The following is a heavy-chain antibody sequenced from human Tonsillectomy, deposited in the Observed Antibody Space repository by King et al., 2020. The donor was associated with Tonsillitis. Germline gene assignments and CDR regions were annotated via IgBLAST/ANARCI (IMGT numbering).Heavy chain of an antibody. J-gene: IGHJ6*02. CDR2: ISYDGSNK. Sequence: VQLVESGGGVVQPGRSLRLSCAASGFTFSSYGMHWVRQAPGKGLEWGAVISYDGSNKYYEDSVKGRFTISRDNSKNTLYLQMNSLRAEDTAVYYCSKDLGEEWLLPHYYYYYGMDVWGQGTTVTVSS. V-gene: IGHV3-30*18. D-gene: IGHD3-22*01. CDR1: GFTFSSYG. CDR3: SKDLGEEWLLPHYYYYYGMDV.